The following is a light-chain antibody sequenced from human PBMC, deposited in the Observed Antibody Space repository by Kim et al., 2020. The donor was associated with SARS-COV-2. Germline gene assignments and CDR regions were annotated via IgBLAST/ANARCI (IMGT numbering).Light chain of an antibody. CDR1: QDSSNY. CDR2: DAS. J-gene: IGKJ3*01. Sequence: SVGERVTITCQASQDSSNYVNWFQQKPGKAPKVLIDDASTGEAGVPSRFSGGGSGTDFTVTISSLQPEDVATYYCQHYDNLPPFTFGPGTKVDIK. V-gene: IGKV1-33*01. CDR3: QHYDNLPPFT.